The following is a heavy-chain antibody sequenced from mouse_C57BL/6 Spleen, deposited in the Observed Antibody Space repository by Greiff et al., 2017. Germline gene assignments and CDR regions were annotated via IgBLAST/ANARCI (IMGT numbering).Heavy chain of an antibody. CDR1: GYTFTSYW. V-gene: IGHV1-61*01. D-gene: IGHD2-4*01. Sequence: QVQLQQPGAELVRPGSSVKLSCKASGYTFTSYWMDWVKQRPGQGLEWIGNIYPSDSETHYNQKFKDKATLTVDKSSSTAYMQLSSLTSEDSAVYYCARWRYDYDGFAYWGQGTLVTVSA. CDR2: IYPSDSET. J-gene: IGHJ3*01. CDR3: ARWRYDYDGFAY.